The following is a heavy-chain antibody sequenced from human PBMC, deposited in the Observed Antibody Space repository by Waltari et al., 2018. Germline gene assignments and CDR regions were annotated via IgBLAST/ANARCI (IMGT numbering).Heavy chain of an antibody. CDR3: ARALCTTSTCLFVSGFDP. Sequence: QVHLQESGPGLVQPSEPLSPTCPGPTVPIRPGAFLWGLVRPPPGKGLEWIGNVYYSGSAYYNPSLEGRVAISIDTSKNQFSLHLTSVTAADTGVYYCARALCTTSTCLFVSGFDPWGQGILVTVST. V-gene: IGHV4-39*01. CDR2: VYYSGSA. J-gene: IGHJ5*02. CDR1: TVPIRPGAFL.